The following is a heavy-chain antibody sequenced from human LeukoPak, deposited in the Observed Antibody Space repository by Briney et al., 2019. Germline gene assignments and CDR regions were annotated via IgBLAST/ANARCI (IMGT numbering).Heavy chain of an antibody. D-gene: IGHD5-24*01. V-gene: IGHV3-48*03. CDR1: GFTFSSYE. Sequence: GGSLRLSCAASGFTFSSYEMNWVRQAPGKGLEWVSYISSSGSTIYYADSVKGRFTISRDNAKNSLYLQMNSLRAEDTAIYYCAREGDGYNYVGDYWGQGTLVAVSS. J-gene: IGHJ4*02. CDR3: AREGDGYNYVGDY. CDR2: ISSSGSTI.